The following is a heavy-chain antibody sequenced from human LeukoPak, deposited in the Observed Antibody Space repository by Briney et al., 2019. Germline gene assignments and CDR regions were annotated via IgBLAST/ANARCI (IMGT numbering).Heavy chain of an antibody. CDR2: IYHSGST. D-gene: IGHD5-12*01. V-gene: IGHV4-4*02. CDR1: GGSISSSNW. J-gene: IGHJ4*02. Sequence: PSETLSLTCAVSGGSISSSNWRSWVRQPPGKGLEWIGEIYHSGSTNYNPSLKSRVTISVDKSKNQFSLKLSSVTAADTAVYYCARHAESGSDRFDYWGQGTLVTVSS. CDR3: ARHAESGSDRFDY.